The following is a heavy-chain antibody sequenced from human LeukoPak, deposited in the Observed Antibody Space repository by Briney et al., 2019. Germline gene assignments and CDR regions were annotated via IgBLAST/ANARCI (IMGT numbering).Heavy chain of an antibody. CDR1: GGSIRSSIYY. Sequence: SETLSLTCTVSGGSIRSSIYYWGWIRQPPGKGLEWIGSIYYSGRTYYNPSLKSRVTISVDTSKNQFSLKLLSVTAADTAVYYCARPKLFAAAGNDAFDIWGQGTMVTVSS. J-gene: IGHJ3*02. CDR2: IYYSGRT. CDR3: ARPKLFAAAGNDAFDI. D-gene: IGHD6-13*01. V-gene: IGHV4-39*01.